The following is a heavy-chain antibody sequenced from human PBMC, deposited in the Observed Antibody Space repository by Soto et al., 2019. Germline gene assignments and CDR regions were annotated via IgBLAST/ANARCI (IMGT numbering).Heavy chain of an antibody. CDR3: ARQGIGRLHGLVDV. J-gene: IGHJ6*02. D-gene: IGHD5-12*01. Sequence: QVQLQESGPGLVKPSETLSLTCTVSGGSIDGYNCAWIRQSPGKALEWVGYVYDNGDSSYNPSLTSRLTLSMDTSKSQFSLQLRSVTAADTAVYFCARQGIGRLHGLVDVWGRGTTVTVSS. V-gene: IGHV4-59*08. CDR1: GGSIDGYN. CDR2: VYDNGDS.